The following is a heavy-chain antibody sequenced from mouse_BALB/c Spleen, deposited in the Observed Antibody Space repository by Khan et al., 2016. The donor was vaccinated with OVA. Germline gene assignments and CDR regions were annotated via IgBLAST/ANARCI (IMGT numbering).Heavy chain of an antibody. V-gene: IGHV9-1*02. CDR2: INTYTGEP. CDR1: GFTFTNYG. D-gene: IGHD2-12*01. Sequence: QIQLVQSGPELKKPGETVKISCKASGFTFTNYGMNWVKQAPGKGLRWMGWINTYTGEPTYADDFKGRFAFSLETSASTAYLQINNLKNEDMATXFSAGTYYSDDRYFDVWGAGTTVTVSS. CDR3: AGTYYSDDRYFDV. J-gene: IGHJ1*01.